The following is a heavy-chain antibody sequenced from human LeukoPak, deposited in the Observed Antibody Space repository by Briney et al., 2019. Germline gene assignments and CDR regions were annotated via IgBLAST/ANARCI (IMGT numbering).Heavy chain of an antibody. V-gene: IGHV3-21*01. D-gene: IGHD6-19*01. Sequence: PGGSLRLSCAVSGFTFSSYSMNWVRQAPGKGLEWVSSISSSSSYIYYADSVKGRFTISRDNAKNSLYLQMNSLRAEDTAVYYCARDIAVAGTLDYWGQGTLVTVSS. CDR1: GFTFSSYS. CDR2: ISSSSSYI. J-gene: IGHJ4*02. CDR3: ARDIAVAGTLDY.